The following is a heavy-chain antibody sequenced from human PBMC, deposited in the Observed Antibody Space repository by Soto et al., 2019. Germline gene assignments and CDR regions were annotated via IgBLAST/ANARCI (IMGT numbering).Heavy chain of an antibody. D-gene: IGHD4-17*01. CDR2: IVVGSGNT. CDR3: AAIGAPTVTTQDQRDDYYYYYGMDV. J-gene: IGHJ6*02. CDR1: GFTFTSSA. Sequence: SVKVSCKTSGFTFTSSAVHWVRQARGERLEWIGWIVVGSGNTNYAQKFQERVTITRDMSTSTAYMELSSLRSEDTAVYYCAAIGAPTVTTQDQRDDYYYYYGMDVWGQGTTVTVSS. V-gene: IGHV1-58*01.